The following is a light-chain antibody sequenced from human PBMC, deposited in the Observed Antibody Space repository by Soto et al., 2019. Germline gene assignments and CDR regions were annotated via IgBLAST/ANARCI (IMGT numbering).Light chain of an antibody. CDR2: KVS. CDR3: MQATHWPWT. Sequence: DVVMTQSPLSLPVTLGQPASISCRSSQSLVSSNGNTFLIWFQQRPGQSPRRLIYKVSNRDSAVPDRFTGSGSGTDFTLESSRVEAEYVGVYYCMQATHWPWTFGQGTKVEIK. CDR1: QSLVSSNGNTF. J-gene: IGKJ1*01. V-gene: IGKV2-30*01.